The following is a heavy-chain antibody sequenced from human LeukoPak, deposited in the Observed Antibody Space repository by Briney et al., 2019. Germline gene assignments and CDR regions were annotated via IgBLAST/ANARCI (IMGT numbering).Heavy chain of an antibody. CDR3: ARGWGWLY. V-gene: IGHV3-30*03. D-gene: IGHD1-26*01. Sequence: GGSLRLSCAASGFTFSSYGMHWVRQAPGKGLEWVAVISYDGSNKYYADSVKGRFTTSRDNAKNSLYLQMNSLRAEDTAVYYCARGWGWLYWGQGTLVTVSS. CDR2: ISYDGSNK. CDR1: GFTFSSYG. J-gene: IGHJ4*02.